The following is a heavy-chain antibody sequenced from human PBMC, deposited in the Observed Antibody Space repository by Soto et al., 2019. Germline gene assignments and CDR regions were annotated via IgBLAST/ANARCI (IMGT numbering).Heavy chain of an antibody. CDR3: ANNSCSYTAYYPYSYYVDV. CDR2: LTVTGDSA. Sequence: EVQLLESGGGLVQPGGSLRLSCAASGFRLSDSAVSWVRQAPGKGLEWVSSLTVTGDSAFYSDSVKGRFTISRDISKSTVYLQMNLRRAEDTAVDYCANNSCSYTAYYPYSYYVDVWGRGTTVTVSS. J-gene: IGHJ6*03. CDR1: GFRLSDSA. D-gene: IGHD3-16*02. V-gene: IGHV3-23*01.